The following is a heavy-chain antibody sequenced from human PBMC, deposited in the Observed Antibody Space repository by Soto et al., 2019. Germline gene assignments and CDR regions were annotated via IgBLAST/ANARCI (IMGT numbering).Heavy chain of an antibody. CDR1: GGSISSGDYY. V-gene: IGHV4-61*08. J-gene: IGHJ5*02. CDR2: IYNGGTT. CDR3: ARGGPSSKWLDP. Sequence: PSETLSLTCTISGGSISSGDYYWSWVRQPPGKRPEWIAYIYNGGTTNYNPSLKSRLTISLDTSKNQFSLKLSSVTAADTAVYFCARGGPSSKWLDPWGQGIQVTVSS.